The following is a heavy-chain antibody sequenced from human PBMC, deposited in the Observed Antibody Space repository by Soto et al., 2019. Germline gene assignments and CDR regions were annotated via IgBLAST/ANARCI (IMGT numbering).Heavy chain of an antibody. J-gene: IGHJ4*02. CDR3: AKFVQVSGTDY. CDR1: GFTFSNYA. D-gene: IGHD1-1*01. Sequence: EVLLLESGGGLVQPGGSLRLSCEASGFTFSNYAMSWVRQAPGNGLECVSAISDSGGGTYYADSVKGRFTISRDNSRNTLNLQMNSLSAEDTAIYYCAKFVQVSGTDYWGQGTQVTVSS. CDR2: ISDSGGGT. V-gene: IGHV3-23*01.